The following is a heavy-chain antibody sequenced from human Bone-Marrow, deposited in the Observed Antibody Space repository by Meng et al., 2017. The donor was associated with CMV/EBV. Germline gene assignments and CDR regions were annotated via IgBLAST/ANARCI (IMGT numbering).Heavy chain of an antibody. J-gene: IGHJ6*02. Sequence: SVKVSCKASGGTFSSYTISWVRQAPGQGLEWMGRIIPILGIANYAQKFQGRVTITADKSTSTAYMELSSLRSEDTAGYYCERVGGVPYISGYFYYYGMDVWGQGTTVTVSS. D-gene: IGHD3-3*01. CDR2: IIPILGIA. V-gene: IGHV1-69*02. CDR1: GGTFSSYT. CDR3: ERVGGVPYISGYFYYYGMDV.